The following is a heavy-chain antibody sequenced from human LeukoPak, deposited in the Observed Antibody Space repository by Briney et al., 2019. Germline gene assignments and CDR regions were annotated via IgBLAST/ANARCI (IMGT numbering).Heavy chain of an antibody. V-gene: IGHV1-69*13. Sequence: GASVKVSCKASGGTFSSYAISWVRQAPGQGLEWMGGIIPIFGTANYAQMFQGRVTITADESTSTAYMELSSLRSEDTAVYHCARLLRYFDWAYGMDVLGKGTTVTVSS. CDR1: GGTFSSYA. CDR2: IIPIFGTA. D-gene: IGHD3-9*01. J-gene: IGHJ6*04. CDR3: ARLLRYFDWAYGMDV.